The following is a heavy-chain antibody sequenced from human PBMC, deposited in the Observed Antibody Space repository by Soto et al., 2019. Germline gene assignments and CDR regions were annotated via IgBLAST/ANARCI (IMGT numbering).Heavy chain of an antibody. Sequence: PSQTLSLTCTVSGGSISSSSYYWGCIRQPPGKGLEWLGCIYYSGSTYYNPSLKSRVTISVDTSKNQYSLKLSSVTVADSAVYFCSRPYYYDSSSYYRYAFDIWGQGTMVTVSS. D-gene: IGHD3-22*01. CDR3: SRPYYYDSSSYYRYAFDI. V-gene: IGHV4-39*01. CDR2: IYYSGST. CDR1: GGSISSSSYY. J-gene: IGHJ3*02.